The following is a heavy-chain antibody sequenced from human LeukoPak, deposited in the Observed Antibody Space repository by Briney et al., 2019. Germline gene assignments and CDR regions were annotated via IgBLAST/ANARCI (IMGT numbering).Heavy chain of an antibody. CDR2: ISGVASDI. D-gene: IGHD2-2*01. CDR3: ASTGRYCTSTSCSNYFHY. V-gene: IGHV3-11*04. Sequence: PGGSLRLSCVASGFTFTDYYMTWIRQAPGKGLEWVSYISGVASDIHYADSVKGRFTLSRDNAKNSLYLQMNSLRAEDTAVYYCASTGRYCTSTSCSNYFHYWGQGTLVTVSS. J-gene: IGHJ4*02. CDR1: GFTFTDYY.